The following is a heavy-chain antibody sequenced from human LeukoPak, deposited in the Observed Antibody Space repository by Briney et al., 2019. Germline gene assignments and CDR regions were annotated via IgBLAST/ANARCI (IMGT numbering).Heavy chain of an antibody. CDR2: IYYSGST. CDR1: GASISSYY. Sequence: PSETLSLTCTVSGASISSYYWSWIRQPPGKGLEWIGYIYYSGSTNYNPSLKSRVTISVDTSKNQFSLKLSSVTAADTAVYYCARHGWYYYDSSGYYYGALNVWGQGTLVTVSS. D-gene: IGHD3-22*01. CDR3: ARHGWYYYDSSGYYYGALNV. V-gene: IGHV4-59*08. J-gene: IGHJ4*02.